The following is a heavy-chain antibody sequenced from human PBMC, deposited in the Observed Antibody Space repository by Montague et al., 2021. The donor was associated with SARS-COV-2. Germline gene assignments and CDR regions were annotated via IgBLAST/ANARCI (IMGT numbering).Heavy chain of an antibody. CDR2: IYYSGST. CDR1: GGSIGSYY. V-gene: IGHV4-59*01. CDR3: AREGGSYLPFDY. J-gene: IGHJ4*02. D-gene: IGHD1-26*01. Sequence: SETLSLTCTVSGGSIGSYYWSWIRQPPGKGLEWIGYIYYSGSTNYNPSLKSRVTISVDTSKNQFSLKLSSVTAADTAVYYCAREGGSYLPFDYWGQGTLVTVSS.